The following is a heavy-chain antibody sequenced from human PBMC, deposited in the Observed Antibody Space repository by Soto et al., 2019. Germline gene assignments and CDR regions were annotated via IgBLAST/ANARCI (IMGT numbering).Heavy chain of an antibody. CDR1: GFTFRTYT. CDR3: ARDRGYDAHDYYYNAMDV. D-gene: IGHD3-10*01. J-gene: IGHJ6*02. Sequence: GGSLRLSCISSGFTFRTYTMNWVRQAPGKGLEWVSGIRGFSPYTFYAESVKGRFTISRDNAKSSLYLQMNSLRAEDTAVYYCARDRGYDAHDYYYNAMDVWGQGTTVTVSS. CDR2: IRGFSPYT. V-gene: IGHV3-21*01.